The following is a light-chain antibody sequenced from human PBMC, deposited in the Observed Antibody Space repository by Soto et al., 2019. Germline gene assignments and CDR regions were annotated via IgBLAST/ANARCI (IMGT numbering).Light chain of an antibody. CDR2: AAS. CDR1: QGIRND. V-gene: IGKV1-6*01. CDR3: LQDYNYPRT. J-gene: IGKJ1*01. Sequence: AIQMTQSPSSLSASVGDRVTITCRASQGIRNDLGWYQQKPGKAPKLLIYAASSLQSWVPSRFSGRGSCTDFTLTFSSLQPADFATYYCLQDYNYPRTFGQGTKVEIK.